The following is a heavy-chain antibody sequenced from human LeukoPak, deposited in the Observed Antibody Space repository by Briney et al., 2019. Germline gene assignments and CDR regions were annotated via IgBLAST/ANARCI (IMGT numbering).Heavy chain of an antibody. CDR2: INPNSGGT. V-gene: IGHV1-2*02. J-gene: IGHJ5*01. CDR1: GYTFTGYY. D-gene: IGHD4-17*01. Sequence: ASVKVSCKASGYTFTGYYMHWVRPATGQGLEWMGWINPNSGGTNYAQKFQGRVTMTRDTSISTAYMELSRLRSDDTAVYYCARGASGVYTVTTSWFDSWGQGTLVTVSS. CDR3: ARGASGVYTVTTSWFDS.